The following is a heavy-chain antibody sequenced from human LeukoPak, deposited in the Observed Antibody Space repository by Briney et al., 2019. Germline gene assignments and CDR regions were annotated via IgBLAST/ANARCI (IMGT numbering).Heavy chain of an antibody. Sequence: GGSLRLSCAASGFTFSSYAMSWFRQAPGKGLEWVSGISGSGIGGRTHYADSVKGRFTISRDNAKNSLYLQMNSLKAEDTAVYYCARDHYGSGFMDVWGKGTTVTISS. CDR2: ISGSGIGGRT. CDR3: ARDHYGSGFMDV. V-gene: IGHV3-23*01. J-gene: IGHJ6*03. CDR1: GFTFSSYA. D-gene: IGHD3-10*01.